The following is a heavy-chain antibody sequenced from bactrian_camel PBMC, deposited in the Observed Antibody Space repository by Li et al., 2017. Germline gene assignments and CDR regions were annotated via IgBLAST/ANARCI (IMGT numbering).Heavy chain of an antibody. CDR2: IFTGDGGT. V-gene: IGHV3S63*01. CDR3: AAGEVCYSSAYAYKNEYAY. CDR1: GATMETYVSVTYV. J-gene: IGHJ4*01. D-gene: IGHD1*01. Sequence: HVQLVESGGGTVQAGGSLRLSCAASGATMETYVSVTYVMGWFRQAPGKEREGVASIFTGDGGTTYTDSVKGRFTISHDNVKKILYLQMNNLAPDDTAIYYCAAGEVCYSSAYAYKNEYAYWGQGPRSPSP.